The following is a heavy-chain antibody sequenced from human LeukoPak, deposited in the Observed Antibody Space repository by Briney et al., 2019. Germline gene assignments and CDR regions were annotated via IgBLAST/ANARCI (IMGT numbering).Heavy chain of an antibody. Sequence: GGSLRLSCAASGFTFSSYWMHWVRQAPGKGLVWVSRINSDGSSTSYADSVKGRFTISRDNAKNTLYLQMNSLRAEDTAVYYCARDSGYSGYDAFNWFDPWGQGTLVTVSS. V-gene: IGHV3-74*01. CDR2: INSDGSST. CDR1: GFTFSSYW. CDR3: ARDSGYSGYDAFNWFDP. J-gene: IGHJ5*02. D-gene: IGHD5-12*01.